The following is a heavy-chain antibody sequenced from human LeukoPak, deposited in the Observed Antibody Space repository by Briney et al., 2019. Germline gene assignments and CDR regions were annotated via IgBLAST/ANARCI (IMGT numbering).Heavy chain of an antibody. CDR2: INWNGGST. CDR1: GFTFSSYG. CDR3: ARGHTAVTRHFDF. J-gene: IGHJ4*02. Sequence: PGGSLRLSCAASGFTFSSYGMHWVRQAPGKGLEWVSGINWNGGSTGYADSVKGRFTISRDNAKNSLYLQMNSLRAEDTALYYCARGHTAVTRHFDFWGQGTLVTVSS. D-gene: IGHD4-17*01. V-gene: IGHV3-20*04.